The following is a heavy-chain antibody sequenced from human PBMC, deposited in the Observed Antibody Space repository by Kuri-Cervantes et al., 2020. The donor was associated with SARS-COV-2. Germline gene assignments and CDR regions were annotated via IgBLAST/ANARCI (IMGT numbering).Heavy chain of an antibody. D-gene: IGHD5-18*01. CDR2: ISYDGSNK. V-gene: IGHV3-30-3*01. Sequence: GESLKISCAASGFTFSDYYMSWIRQAPGKGLEWVAVISYDGSNKYYADSVKGRFTISRDNSKNTLYLQMNSLRAEDTAVYYCARGGYSYGYFDYWGQGTLVTVSS. CDR1: GFTFSDYY. J-gene: IGHJ4*02. CDR3: ARGGYSYGYFDY.